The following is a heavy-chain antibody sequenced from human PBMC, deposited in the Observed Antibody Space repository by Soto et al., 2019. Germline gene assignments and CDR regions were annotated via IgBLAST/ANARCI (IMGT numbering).Heavy chain of an antibody. D-gene: IGHD6-19*01. CDR2: IYYSGST. Sequence: SETLSLTCTVSGGSVSSGSYYWSWIRQPPGKGLEWIGYIYYSGSTNYNPSLKSRVTISVDTSKNQFSLKLSSVTAAEPAVYYCAASAKLGWYVVWFDPWGQGTLVTVSS. V-gene: IGHV4-61*01. CDR3: AASAKLGWYVVWFDP. J-gene: IGHJ5*02. CDR1: GGSVSSGSYY.